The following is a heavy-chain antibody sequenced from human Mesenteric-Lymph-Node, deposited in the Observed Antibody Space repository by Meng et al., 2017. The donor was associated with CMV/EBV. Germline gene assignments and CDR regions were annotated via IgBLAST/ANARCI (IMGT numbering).Heavy chain of an antibody. CDR1: GFTFSSYA. V-gene: IGHV3-23*01. CDR2: ISGNGDST. J-gene: IGHJ6*02. D-gene: IGHD6-19*01. Sequence: LTGAASGFTFSSYAMSWVRQAPGKGLEWVSTISGNGDSTYYADSVKGRFTISRDNAKNTLYLQMNSLRAEDTAVYYCARRLAGGWYDSYYYYYYGMDVWGQGTTVTVSS. CDR3: ARRLAGGWYDSYYYYYYGMDV.